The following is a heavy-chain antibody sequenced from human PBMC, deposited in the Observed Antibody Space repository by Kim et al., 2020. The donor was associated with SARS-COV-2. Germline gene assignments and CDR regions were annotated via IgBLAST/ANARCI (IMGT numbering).Heavy chain of an antibody. CDR2: SYYRGST. D-gene: IGHD6-19*01. J-gene: IGHJ4*02. CDR3: ARVVDGYSSTIDY. V-gene: IGHV4-59*01. Sequence: SETLSLTCTVSGGSISSYYWSWIRQPPGKGLEWIGYSYYRGSTNYNPSLKSRVTISVDTSKNQFSLKLSSVTAADTAVYYCARVVDGYSSTIDYWGQGTLVTVSS. CDR1: GGSISSYY.